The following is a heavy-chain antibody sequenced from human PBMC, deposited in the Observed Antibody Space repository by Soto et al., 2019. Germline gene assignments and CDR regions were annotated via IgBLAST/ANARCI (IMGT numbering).Heavy chain of an antibody. CDR3: ARARIAVAGTVWFDP. CDR1: GGSISSYY. J-gene: IGHJ5*02. Sequence: SETLSLTCTVSGGSISSYYWSWIRQPPGKGLEWIGYIYYSGSTNYNPSLKSRVTISVDTSKNQFSLKLSSVTAADTAVYYCARARIAVAGTVWFDPWGQGTLVTVS. V-gene: IGHV4-59*01. D-gene: IGHD6-19*01. CDR2: IYYSGST.